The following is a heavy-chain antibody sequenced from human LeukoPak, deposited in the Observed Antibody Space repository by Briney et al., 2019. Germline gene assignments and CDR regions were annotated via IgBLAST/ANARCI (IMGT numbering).Heavy chain of an antibody. D-gene: IGHD2-2*02. J-gene: IGHJ4*02. CDR1: GFTFSSYA. V-gene: IGHV3-23*01. CDR2: ISGSGGST. CDR3: AKHRGWGSIPDY. Sequence: GGSLRLSCAASGFTFSSYAMSWVRQAPGKGLERVSAISGSGGSTYYADSVKGRFTISRDNSKNTLYLQMNSLRAEDTAVYYCAKHRGWGSIPDYWGQGTLVTVSS.